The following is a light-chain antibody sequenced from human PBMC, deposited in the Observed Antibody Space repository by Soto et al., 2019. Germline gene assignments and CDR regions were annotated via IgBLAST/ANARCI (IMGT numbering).Light chain of an antibody. CDR2: LGS. V-gene: IGKV2-28*01. J-gene: IGKJ1*01. CDR1: QSLLHSNGYNY. Sequence: DIVMTHSPLPLPVTPGEPASISCRSSQSLLHSNGYNYLDWYLQKPGQSPQLLIYLGSNRASGVPDRFSGSGSGTDFTLKISRVEAEDVGVYYCMQPLQSWTFGQGTKVDIK. CDR3: MQPLQSWT.